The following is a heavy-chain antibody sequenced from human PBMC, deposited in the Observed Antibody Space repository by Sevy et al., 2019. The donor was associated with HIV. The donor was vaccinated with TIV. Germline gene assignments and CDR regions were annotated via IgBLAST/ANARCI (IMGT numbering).Heavy chain of an antibody. CDR1: GGTFSSYA. CDR2: IIPIFGTA. D-gene: IGHD2-15*01. J-gene: IGHJ5*02. V-gene: IGHV1-69*06. CDR3: ARGGYCSGVSCYRGVSLWFDP. Sequence: ASVKVSCKASGGTFSSYAISWVRQAPGQGLEWMGGIIPIFGTANYAQKFQGRVTITADKSTSTAYMELSSLRSEDTAVYYCARGGYCSGVSCYRGVSLWFDPWGQGTLVTVSS.